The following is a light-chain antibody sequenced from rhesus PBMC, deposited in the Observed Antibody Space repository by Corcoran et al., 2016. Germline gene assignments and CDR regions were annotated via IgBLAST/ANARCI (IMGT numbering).Light chain of an antibody. V-gene: IGKV3S9*01. J-gene: IGKJ2*01. CDR2: GAS. CDR1: QSVSSY. Sequence: EIVMTQSPATLSLSPGERATLSCRASQSVSSYVAWYQQKPEQAPSLLIYGASSRATGNPDRFSGSGSGTDFTITSSSLEPEDVAVYYCQQYSNWPYSFGQGTKVEIK. CDR3: QQYSNWPYS.